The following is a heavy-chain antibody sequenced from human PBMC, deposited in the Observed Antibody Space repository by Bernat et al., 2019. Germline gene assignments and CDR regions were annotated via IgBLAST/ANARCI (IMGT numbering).Heavy chain of an antibody. D-gene: IGHD6-13*01. CDR3: ARDELGGKAAAGDAEYFQH. Sequence: EVQLVESGGGLVQPGGSLRLSCAASGFTVSSNYMSWVRQAPGKGLEWVSVIYSGGSTYYADSVKGRFTISRDNSKNTLYLQMNSLRAEDTAVYYCARDELGGKAAAGDAEYFQHWGQGTLVTVSS. CDR2: IYSGGST. J-gene: IGHJ1*01. CDR1: GFTVSSNY. V-gene: IGHV3-66*01.